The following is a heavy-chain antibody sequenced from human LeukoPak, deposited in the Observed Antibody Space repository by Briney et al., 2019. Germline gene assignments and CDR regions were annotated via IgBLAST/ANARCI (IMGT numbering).Heavy chain of an antibody. CDR2: ISYRGIT. V-gene: IGHV4-39*01. CDR1: GGSITTRGYF. Sequence: PSETLSLTCIVSGGSITTRGYFWGWIRQPPGQGLERIATISYRGITYYSPSLKSRVTISVDTSANQFSLKLTSVTAADTAVYYCARQSSDDNFPRYFDYWGQGTLVTVSS. D-gene: IGHD1-1*01. CDR3: ARQSSDDNFPRYFDY. J-gene: IGHJ4*02.